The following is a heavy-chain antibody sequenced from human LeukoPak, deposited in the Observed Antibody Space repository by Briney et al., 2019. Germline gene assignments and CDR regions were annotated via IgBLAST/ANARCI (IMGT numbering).Heavy chain of an antibody. D-gene: IGHD3-3*01. J-gene: IGHJ5*02. V-gene: IGHV4-34*01. Sequence: SETLSLTCAVYGGSFSGYYWSWIRQPPGKGLEWIGEINHSGSTNYNPSLKSRVTISVDTSKNQFSLKLSSVTAAATAVYYCARGQKSYDFWSGYYWETLPETSRLSGWFDPWGQGTLVTVSS. CDR3: ARGQKSYDFWSGYYWETLPETSRLSGWFDP. CDR1: GGSFSGYY. CDR2: INHSGST.